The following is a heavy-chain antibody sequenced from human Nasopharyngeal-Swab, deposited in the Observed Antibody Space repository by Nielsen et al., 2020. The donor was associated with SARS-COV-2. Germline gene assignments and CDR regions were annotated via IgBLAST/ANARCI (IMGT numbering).Heavy chain of an antibody. J-gene: IGHJ4*02. CDR1: GGSFSGYY. Sequence: SQTLSLTCAAYGGSFSGYYWSWIRQPPGKGLEWIGEINHSGSTNYNPSLKSRVTISVDTSKNQFSLKLSSVTAADTAVYYCAIPRGYSYGYSPPRYWGQGTLVTVSS. V-gene: IGHV4-34*01. CDR2: INHSGST. CDR3: AIPRGYSYGYSPPRY. D-gene: IGHD5-18*01.